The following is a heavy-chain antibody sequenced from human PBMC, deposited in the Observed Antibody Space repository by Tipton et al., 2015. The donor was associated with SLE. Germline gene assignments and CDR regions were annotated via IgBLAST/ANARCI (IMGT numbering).Heavy chain of an antibody. Sequence: SLRLSCAASGFTFSRYAMHWVRQAPGKGLEWVGVIWYDGSNKYYPESVKGRFTISRDNSKNTLYLQMNSLRAEDTAMYYCAKDLRSSWDIDYYYYGMDVWGQGTTVTVSS. V-gene: IGHV3-33*06. CDR2: IWYDGSNK. CDR3: AKDLRSSWDIDYYYYGMDV. J-gene: IGHJ6*02. CDR1: GFTFSRYA. D-gene: IGHD6-13*01.